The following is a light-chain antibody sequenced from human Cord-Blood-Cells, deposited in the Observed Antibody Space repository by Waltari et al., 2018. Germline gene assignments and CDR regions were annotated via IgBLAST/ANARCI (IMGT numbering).Light chain of an antibody. CDR3: CSYAGSYTYV. CDR2: DVS. Sequence: QSALTQPRSVSGPPGQPVTISCPGTSSDVGGSNYVSWYQQHPGKAPKLMIYDVSKRPSGVPDRFSGSKSGNTASLTISGLQAEDEADYYCCSYAGSYTYVFGTGTKVTVL. J-gene: IGLJ1*01. V-gene: IGLV2-11*01. CDR1: SSDVGGSNY.